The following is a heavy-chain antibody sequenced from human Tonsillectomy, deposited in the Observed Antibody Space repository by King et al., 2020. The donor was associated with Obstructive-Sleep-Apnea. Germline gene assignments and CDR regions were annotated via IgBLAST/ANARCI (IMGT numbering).Heavy chain of an antibody. Sequence: VQLVESGPGLVKPSETLSLTCTVSGYSISSGYYWVWIRQPPGKGLGWIGTIYHRGSTYYNPSLKSRVTISRDTSKNQISLKLSSVTAADTAVYYCARDRPSGSYSYWGQGTLVTVSS. V-gene: IGHV4-38-2*02. CDR3: ARDRPSGSYSY. CDR2: IYHRGST. D-gene: IGHD1-26*01. CDR1: GYSISSGYY. J-gene: IGHJ4*02.